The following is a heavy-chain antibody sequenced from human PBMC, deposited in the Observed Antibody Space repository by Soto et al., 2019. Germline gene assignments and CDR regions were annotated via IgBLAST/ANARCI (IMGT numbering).Heavy chain of an antibody. V-gene: IGHV1-69*13. CDR3: AVVLAYYYYSGMDV. D-gene: IGHD2-15*01. Sequence: SVKVSCKASGGTFSSYAISWVRQAPGQGLEWMGGTIPIFGTANYAQKFQGRVTITADESTSTAYMELSSLRSEDTAVYYCAVVLAYYYYSGMDVWGQGTTVTVS. CDR1: GGTFSSYA. J-gene: IGHJ6*02. CDR2: TIPIFGTA.